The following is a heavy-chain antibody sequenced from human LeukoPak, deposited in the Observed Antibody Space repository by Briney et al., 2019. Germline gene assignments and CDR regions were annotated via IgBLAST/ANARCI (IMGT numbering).Heavy chain of an antibody. CDR3: AKQEYDFWSGYRY. CDR1: GFIFSSYA. V-gene: IGHV3-23*01. CDR2: ISASGGST. D-gene: IGHD3-3*01. J-gene: IGHJ4*02. Sequence: SGGSLRLSCAASGFIFSSYAMSWVRQAPGKGLEWVPVISASGGSTYYADSVKGRFTISGDNSKNTLYLQMNSLKAEDTAVYYCAKQEYDFWSGYRYWGQGTLVTVSS.